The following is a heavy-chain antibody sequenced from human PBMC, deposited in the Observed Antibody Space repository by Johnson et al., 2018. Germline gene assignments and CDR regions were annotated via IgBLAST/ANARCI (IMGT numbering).Heavy chain of an antibody. V-gene: IGHV3-11*04. CDR1: GLTFRNYY. CDR3: AKEGSFLDV. CDR2: VSQSGSTS. J-gene: IGHJ6*03. Sequence: QVQLVEAGGGLVKPGGSLRLSCEGPGLTFRNYYMTWIRQAPGKGLEWVSSVSQSGSTSYYADPVKGRFTISRDNAKNHLNLQMNSRRAEDTAVYYCAKEGSFLDVWGKGITVTVSS.